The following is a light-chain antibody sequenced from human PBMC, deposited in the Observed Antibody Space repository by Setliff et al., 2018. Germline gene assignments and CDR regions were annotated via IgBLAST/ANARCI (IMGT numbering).Light chain of an antibody. CDR1: SSDVGGYDY. Sequence: QSVLTQPAAVSRSPGQSITIPCTGTSSDVGGYDYVSWYQQHPGKAPKLIIYDVTKRPSGVSSRFSGSKSGNTASLTISRLQAEDEADYFCSSYKNTNKNVFGTGTKVTVL. CDR2: DVT. CDR3: SSYKNTNKNV. V-gene: IGLV2-14*01. J-gene: IGLJ1*01.